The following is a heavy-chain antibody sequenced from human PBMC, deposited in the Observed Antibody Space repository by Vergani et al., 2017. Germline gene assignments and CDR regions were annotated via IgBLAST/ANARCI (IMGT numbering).Heavy chain of an antibody. Sequence: QVKLEESGGGVVQPGRSLRLSCAASGFSFGNYAMHWVRHAPGKWLEWVGVISYDGTEKKYADSVNGRFTISRDNSKKMMSLQMNSLRVEDTAVYYCARGGKGIIMVVPSTHLWGQGTQVSVS. CDR1: GFSFGNYA. CDR3: ARGGKGIIMVVPSTHL. J-gene: IGHJ4*02. CDR2: ISYDGTEK. V-gene: IGHV3-30-3*01. D-gene: IGHD2-15*01.